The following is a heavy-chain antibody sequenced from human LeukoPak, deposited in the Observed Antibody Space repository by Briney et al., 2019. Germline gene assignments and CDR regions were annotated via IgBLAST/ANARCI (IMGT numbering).Heavy chain of an antibody. CDR3: AKADWSGCSGQYYFDY. CDR2: IRYDGSNK. CDR1: GFTFSSYG. D-gene: IGHD3-3*01. V-gene: IGHV3-30*02. Sequence: PGGSLRLSCAASGFTFSSYGMHWVRQAPGKGLEWVAFIRYDGSNKYYADSVKGRFTISRDNSKNTLYLQMNSLRAEDTAVYYCAKADWSGCSGQYYFDYWGQGTLVTVSS. J-gene: IGHJ4*02.